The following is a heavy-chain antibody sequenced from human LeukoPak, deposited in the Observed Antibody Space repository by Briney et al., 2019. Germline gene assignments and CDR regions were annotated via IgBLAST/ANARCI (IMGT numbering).Heavy chain of an antibody. CDR2: ISTRDGRR. CDR3: ATVNAGSIGWFDP. CDR1: GYTFTSYG. J-gene: IGHJ5*02. V-gene: IGHV1-18*01. D-gene: IGHD2-21*01. Sequence: GASVKVSCKAYGYTFTSYGISWVRQAPGQGLEWMGWISTRDGRRHYAQNVQGRVTMTTDTSTSTVYMELTRLTSDDTAMYYCATVNAGSIGWFDPWGQGTLVTVSS.